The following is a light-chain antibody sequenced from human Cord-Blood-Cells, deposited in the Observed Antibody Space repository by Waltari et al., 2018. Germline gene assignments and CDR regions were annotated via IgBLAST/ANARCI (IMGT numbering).Light chain of an antibody. CDR1: SSDVGSYNL. CDR3: CSYAGSSTWV. V-gene: IGLV2-23*01. CDR2: EGS. J-gene: IGLJ2*01. Sequence: QSALTQPASVSGSPGQSITISCTGTSSDVGSYNLVSWYQQHPGKAPKLRIYEGSKRRSGVAKRCSGSKSGNTASLTSSGRQAEDGADYYCCSYAGSSTWVFGGGTKLTVL.